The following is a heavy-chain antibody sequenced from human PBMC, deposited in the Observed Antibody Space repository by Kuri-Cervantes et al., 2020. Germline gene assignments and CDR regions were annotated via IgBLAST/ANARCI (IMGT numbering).Heavy chain of an antibody. CDR3: ARGGIVATINY. J-gene: IGHJ4*02. CDR2: INHSGST. Sequence: GSLRLSCAVYGGSFSGYYWSWIRHPPGKGLEWIGEINHSGSTNYNPSLKSRVTISVDTSKNQFSLKLSSVTAADTAVYYCARGGIVATINYWGQGTLVTVSS. D-gene: IGHD5-12*01. V-gene: IGHV4-34*01. CDR1: GGSFSGYY.